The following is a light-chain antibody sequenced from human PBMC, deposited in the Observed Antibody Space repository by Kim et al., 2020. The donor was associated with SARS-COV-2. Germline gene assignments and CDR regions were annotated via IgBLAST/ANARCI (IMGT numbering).Light chain of an antibody. CDR1: HDINIC. CDR2: DAS. V-gene: IGKV1-33*01. J-gene: IGKJ4*01. Sequence: AYVGDRVTITCRASHDINICLNWFQQKPGEAPKLLISDASSLETGLPSRFSGSGSGTHFTFTISSLQPGDVATYYCQQFDTVPLTFGGGTKVDIK. CDR3: QQFDTVPLT.